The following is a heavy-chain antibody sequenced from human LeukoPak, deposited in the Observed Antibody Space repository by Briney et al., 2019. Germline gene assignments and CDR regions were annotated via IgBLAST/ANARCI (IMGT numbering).Heavy chain of an antibody. CDR1: GYTFTGYH. CDR2: INPNSGDT. Sequence: ASVKVSCKASGYTFTGYHMHWVRQAPGQGLEWMGRINPNSGDTNYAQKFQGRVTMTRDTSISTAYMELSRLRSDDTAVYYCASSEALEWYFDYWGQGTLVTVSS. D-gene: IGHD3-3*01. J-gene: IGHJ4*02. V-gene: IGHV1-2*06. CDR3: ASSEALEWYFDY.